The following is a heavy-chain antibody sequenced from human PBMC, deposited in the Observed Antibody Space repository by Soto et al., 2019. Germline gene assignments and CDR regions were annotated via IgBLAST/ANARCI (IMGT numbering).Heavy chain of an antibody. CDR3: GRGGGFGVTTNDY. CDR1: GGSISSGDYY. Sequence: QVQLQESGPGLVKPSQTLSLTCTVSGGSISSGDYYWSWIRQPPGKGLEWIGYIYYSGSTYYNPSLKGRVTISVAPSKIQFSLKLSFVTAADTAVYYCGRGGGFGVTTNDYLGQGTLVTVSS. V-gene: IGHV4-30-4*01. CDR2: IYYSGST. D-gene: IGHD3-10*01. J-gene: IGHJ4*02.